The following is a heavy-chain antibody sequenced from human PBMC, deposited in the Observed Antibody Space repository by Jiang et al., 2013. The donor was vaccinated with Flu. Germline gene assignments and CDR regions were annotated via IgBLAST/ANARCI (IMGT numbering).Heavy chain of an antibody. D-gene: IGHD1-26*01. CDR3: ARVGIVGANRGFDY. J-gene: IGHJ4*02. CDR1: SYW. CDR2: IKQDGSEK. V-gene: IGHV3-7*01. Sequence: SYWMSWVRQAPGKGLEWVANIKQDGSEKYYVDSVKGRFTISRDNAKNSLYLQMNSLRAEDTAVYYCARVGIVGANRGFDYWGQGTLVTVSS.